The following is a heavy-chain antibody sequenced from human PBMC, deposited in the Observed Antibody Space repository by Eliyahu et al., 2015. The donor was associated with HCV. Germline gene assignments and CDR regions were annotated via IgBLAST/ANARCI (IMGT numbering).Heavy chain of an antibody. Sequence: EVQLLESGGGLVXPGGSXRLSCAASGFPLXGXAMRWVRQAPGKGLEWVSAISGSGGTTYYADSVKGRFTISRDNSKNTLYLQMSSLRAEDTAVYYCAKGGSIAARLPYGMDVWGQGTTVTVSS. CDR2: ISGSGGTT. J-gene: IGHJ6*02. V-gene: IGHV3-23*01. CDR3: AKGGSIAARLPYGMDV. CDR1: GFPLXGXA. D-gene: IGHD6-6*01.